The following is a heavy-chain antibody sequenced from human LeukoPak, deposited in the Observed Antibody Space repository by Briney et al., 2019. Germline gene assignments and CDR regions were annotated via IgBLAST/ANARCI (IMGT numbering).Heavy chain of an antibody. V-gene: IGHV3-21*01. J-gene: IGHJ6*03. CDR2: ISSSSSYK. Sequence: GGSLRLSCAASGFTFSTYSMNWVRQAPGKGLEWVSSISSSSSYKYYADSVKGRFTISRDNAKNSLYLQMNSLRAEDTAVYYCARGRPNYYYYYLDVWGKGATVTISS. CDR3: ARGRPNYYYYYLDV. CDR1: GFTFSTYS.